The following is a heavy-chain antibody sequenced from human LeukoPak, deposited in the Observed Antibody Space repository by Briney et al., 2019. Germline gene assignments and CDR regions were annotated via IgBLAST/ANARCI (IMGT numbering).Heavy chain of an antibody. CDR1: GGSMNSYY. CDR3: ARRPGDYHAFDL. D-gene: IGHD4-17*01. V-gene: IGHV4-59*08. J-gene: IGHJ3*01. Sequence: SETLSLTCSVSGGSMNSYYWSWIRQSPGKGLEWIGYIYYSGSTNYNPSLKSRVTISVDTSKNQFSLKLSSVPAADTALYYCARRPGDYHAFDLWAQGTMVTVS. CDR2: IYYSGST.